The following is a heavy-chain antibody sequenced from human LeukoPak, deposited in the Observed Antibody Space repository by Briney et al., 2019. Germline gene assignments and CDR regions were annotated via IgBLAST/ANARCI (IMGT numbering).Heavy chain of an antibody. CDR3: ASTSGID. D-gene: IGHD3-10*01. CDR1: GGSISSYY. Sequence: SETLSLTCTVSGGSISSYYWSWIRQPPGKGLEWIGYIYNSGYTDYNPSLKSRVIISVDTSKNQFSLRLSSVTAADTAVYYCASTSGIDWGQGTLVTVSS. CDR2: IYNSGYT. V-gene: IGHV4-59*08. J-gene: IGHJ4*02.